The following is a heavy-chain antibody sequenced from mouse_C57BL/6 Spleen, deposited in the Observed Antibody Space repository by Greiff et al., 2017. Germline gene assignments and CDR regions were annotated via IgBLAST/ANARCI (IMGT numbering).Heavy chain of an antibody. V-gene: IGHV1-9*01. CDR3: ARDPSWYASHY. CDR1: GYTFTGYW. CDR2: ILPGSGNT. J-gene: IGHJ2*01. D-gene: IGHD2-14*01. Sequence: QVQLQQSGAELMKPGASVKLSCKATGYTFTGYWIEWVKQRPGHGLEWIGEILPGSGNTNYNEKFKGKATFTADTSSNTAYMQLSSLTTEDSAIYYGARDPSWYASHYWGQGTTLTVSS.